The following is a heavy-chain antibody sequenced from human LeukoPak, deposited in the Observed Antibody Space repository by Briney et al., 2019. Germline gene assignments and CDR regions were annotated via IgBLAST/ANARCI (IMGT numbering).Heavy chain of an antibody. CDR2: ISTSSSHM. CDR3: ARDDTSAHFFDY. D-gene: IGHD3-10*01. Sequence: GGSLRLSCGASGFTFKIYSMNWVRQAPGKGLEWVSSISTSSSHMYYADSVKGRFTISRDNAKNSLYLQMNTLRAEDTAVYYCARDDTSAHFFDYWGQGTLVTVSS. J-gene: IGHJ4*02. V-gene: IGHV3-21*01. CDR1: GFTFKIYS.